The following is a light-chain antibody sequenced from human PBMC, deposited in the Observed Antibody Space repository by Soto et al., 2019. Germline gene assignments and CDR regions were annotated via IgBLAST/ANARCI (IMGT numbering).Light chain of an antibody. Sequence: QSVLTQPPSVSAAPGQKVTISCSGSSSNIGNSYVSWYQQLPGTAPKLLIYDNNKRPSGIPDRFSGSKSGTSATLGITGVQTGDEADYYCGTWDSSLSAGVFGGGTNLTVL. V-gene: IGLV1-51*01. CDR2: DNN. J-gene: IGLJ2*01. CDR1: SSNIGNSY. CDR3: GTWDSSLSAGV.